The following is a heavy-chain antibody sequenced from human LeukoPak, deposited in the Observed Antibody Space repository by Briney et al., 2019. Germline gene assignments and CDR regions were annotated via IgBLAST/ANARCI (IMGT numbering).Heavy chain of an antibody. J-gene: IGHJ4*02. V-gene: IGHV3-30*04. CDR3: ARGPHYGHDY. D-gene: IGHD3-10*01. CDR1: GFTFSSYA. Sequence: GGSLRLSCAASGFTFSSYAMHWVRQAPGKGLEWVAVISYDGSNKYYADSVKGRFTISRDNSKNTLYLQMNSLRTEDTAVYYCARGPHYGHDYWGQGTLVTVSS. CDR2: ISYDGSNK.